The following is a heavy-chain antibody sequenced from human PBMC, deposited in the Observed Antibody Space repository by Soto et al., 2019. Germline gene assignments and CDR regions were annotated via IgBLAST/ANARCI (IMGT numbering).Heavy chain of an antibody. CDR3: ARDLGSSGWYYRGLLGGFDP. CDR2: IYYSGST. J-gene: IGHJ5*02. D-gene: IGHD6-19*01. Sequence: SETLSLTCTVSGGSISSYYWSWIRQPPGKGLEWIGYIYYSGSTNYNPSLKSRVTISVDTSKNQFSLKLSSVTAADTAVYYCARDLGSSGWYYRGLLGGFDPWGQGTLVTVSS. V-gene: IGHV4-59*01. CDR1: GGSISSYY.